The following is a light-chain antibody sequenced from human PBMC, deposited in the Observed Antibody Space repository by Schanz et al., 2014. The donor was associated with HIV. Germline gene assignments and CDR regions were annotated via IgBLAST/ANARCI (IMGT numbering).Light chain of an antibody. CDR3: QTWGTGIRV. Sequence: QLVLTQSSSASASLGSSVKLTCTLSSGHSSYIIAWHQQQPGKAPLYLMRLNSDGSHSKGDGIPDRFSGSSSGAERYLTISSLQSEDEADYYCQTWGTGIRVFGGGTKLTVL. V-gene: IGLV4-69*01. CDR2: LNSDGSH. J-gene: IGLJ3*02. CDR1: SGHSSYI.